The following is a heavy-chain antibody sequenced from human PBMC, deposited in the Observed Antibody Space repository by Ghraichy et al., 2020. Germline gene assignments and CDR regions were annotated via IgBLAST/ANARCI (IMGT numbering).Heavy chain of an antibody. D-gene: IGHD1-1*01. CDR3: ARGYRIDY. CDR2: INHSGST. CDR1: GGSFSGYY. V-gene: IGHV4-34*01. J-gene: IGHJ4*02. Sequence: SETLSLTCAVYGGSFSGYYWSWIRQPPGKGLEWIGEINHSGSTNYNPSLKSRVTISVDTSKNQFSLKLSSVTAADTAVYYCARGYRIDYWGQGTLVTVSS.